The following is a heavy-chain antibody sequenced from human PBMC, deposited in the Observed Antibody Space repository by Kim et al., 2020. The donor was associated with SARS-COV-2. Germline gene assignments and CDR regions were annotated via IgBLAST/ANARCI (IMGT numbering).Heavy chain of an antibody. J-gene: IGHJ6*02. Sequence: SETLSLTCTVSGGSISSYYWSWIRQPPGKGLEWIGYIYYSGSTNYNPSLKSRVTISVDTSKNQFSLKLSSVTAADTAVYYCARLPPAGTYYYGTDVWGQGTTVTVSS. V-gene: IGHV4-59*08. CDR1: GGSISSYY. CDR2: IYYSGST. CDR3: ARLPPAGTYYYGTDV. D-gene: IGHD3-10*01.